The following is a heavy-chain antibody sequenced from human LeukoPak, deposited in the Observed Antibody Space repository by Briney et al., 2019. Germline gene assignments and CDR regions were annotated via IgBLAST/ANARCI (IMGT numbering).Heavy chain of an antibody. J-gene: IGHJ5*02. Sequence: SETLSLTCTASGGSISSSSYYWGWIRQPPGKGLEWIGSIYYSGSTYYNPSLKSRVTISVDTSKNQFSLKLSSVTAADTAVYYCARRLVGTNWFDPWGQGTLVTVSS. D-gene: IGHD1-26*01. CDR1: GGSISSSSYY. CDR3: ARRLVGTNWFDP. V-gene: IGHV4-39*07. CDR2: IYYSGST.